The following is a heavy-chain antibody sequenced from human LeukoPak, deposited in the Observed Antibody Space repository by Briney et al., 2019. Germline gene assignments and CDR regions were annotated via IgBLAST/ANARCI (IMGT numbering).Heavy chain of an antibody. V-gene: IGHV3-23*01. CDR1: GFTFSSYA. Sequence: GGSLRLSCAASGFTFSSYAMSWVRQAPGKGLEWVSAISGSGGSTYYADSVKGRFTISRDNSKNTLYLQMNSLRAEDTAVYYCARYYYGSGSYSGRQPHDYFDYWGQGTLVTVSS. CDR2: ISGSGGST. D-gene: IGHD3-10*01. J-gene: IGHJ4*02. CDR3: ARYYYGSGSYSGRQPHDYFDY.